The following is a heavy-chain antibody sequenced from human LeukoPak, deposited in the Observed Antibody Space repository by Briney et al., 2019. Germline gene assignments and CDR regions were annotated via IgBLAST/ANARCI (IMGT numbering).Heavy chain of an antibody. CDR3: ARTQSVTTSRLDL. V-gene: IGHV4-34*01. J-gene: IGHJ5*02. Sequence: SETLSLTCGVYGGSFSGYYWTWIRQPPGKGLEWIGEINHSGSTNYNTSLKSRVTISEDTSKNQFSLNLSSVTAADTAVYYCARTQSVTTSRLDLWGQGTLVTVSS. CDR1: GGSFSGYY. D-gene: IGHD4-17*01. CDR2: INHSGST.